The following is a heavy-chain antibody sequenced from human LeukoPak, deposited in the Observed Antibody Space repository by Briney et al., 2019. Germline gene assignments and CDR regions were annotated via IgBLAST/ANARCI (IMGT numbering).Heavy chain of an antibody. D-gene: IGHD2-21*02. CDR2: INPHSGGT. CDR3: VREGNELLSKNFDY. Sequence: SVKVSCKASGFTFTGYYIHWVRQAPGQGLEWMGYINPHSGGTNPPQKFQGRVTMTTDTSISAAYMELSSLISDDTAMYYCVREGNELLSKNFDYWGQGTLVTVSS. J-gene: IGHJ4*02. V-gene: IGHV1-2*02. CDR1: GFTFTGYY.